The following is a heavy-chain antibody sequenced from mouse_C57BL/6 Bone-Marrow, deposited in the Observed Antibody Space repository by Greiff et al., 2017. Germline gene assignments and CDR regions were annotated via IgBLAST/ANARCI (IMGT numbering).Heavy chain of an antibody. CDR3: ARDYGSSYWYFDV. D-gene: IGHD1-1*01. CDR2: IYPRDGST. Sequence: VQLQQSGPELVKPGASVKLSCKASGYTFTSYDINWVKPRPGPGLEWIGWIYPRDGSTKYNDKFKGKATLTVDTSSSTAYMELHSLTSEDSAVYFCARDYGSSYWYFDVWGTGTTVTVSS. CDR1: GYTFTSYD. V-gene: IGHV1-85*01. J-gene: IGHJ1*03.